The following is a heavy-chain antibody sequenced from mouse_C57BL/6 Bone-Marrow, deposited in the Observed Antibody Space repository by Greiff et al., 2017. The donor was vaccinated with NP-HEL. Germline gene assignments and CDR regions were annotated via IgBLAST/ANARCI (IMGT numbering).Heavy chain of an antibody. J-gene: IGHJ3*01. CDR2: ISNGGGST. CDR1: GFTFSDYY. D-gene: IGHD2-3*01. Sequence: EVKLVESGGGLVQPGGSLKLSCAASGFTFSDYYMYWVRQTPEKRLEWVAYISNGGGSTYYPDTVKGRFTISRDNAKNTLYLQMSRLKSEDTAMYYCARHGYYGWFAYWGQGTLVTVSA. CDR3: ARHGYYGWFAY. V-gene: IGHV5-12*01.